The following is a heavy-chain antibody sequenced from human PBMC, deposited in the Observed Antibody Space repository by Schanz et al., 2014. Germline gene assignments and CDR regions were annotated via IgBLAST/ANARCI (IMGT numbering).Heavy chain of an antibody. CDR3: ARVKYCTITRCYRTETEGIYYMDV. Sequence: EVQLMESGGGLVKPGGSLRLSCTASGFPFSDYFMAWIRQPPGRGLEWVSSISSGGGSTYYADSVKGRFTISRDNSKNTLYLQMKSLRAEDTAVYYCARVKYCTITRCYRTETEGIYYMDVWGKGTTVTVSS. CDR2: ISSGGGST. D-gene: IGHD2-2*01. CDR1: GFPFSDYF. J-gene: IGHJ6*03. V-gene: IGHV3-23*01.